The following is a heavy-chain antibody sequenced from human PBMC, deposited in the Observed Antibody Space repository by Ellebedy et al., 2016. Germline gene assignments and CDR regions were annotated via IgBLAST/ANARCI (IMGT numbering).Heavy chain of an antibody. V-gene: IGHV3-23*01. D-gene: IGHD2-15*01. CDR3: AKDRESVVDHFDY. CDR2: ISGSGGST. J-gene: IGHJ4*02. CDR1: GFTFSSYA. Sequence: GGSLRLXXAASGFTFSSYAMSWVRQAPGKGLEWVSAISGSGGSTYYADSVKGRFTISRDNSKNTLYLQMNSLRAEDTAVYYCAKDRESVVDHFDYWGQGTLVTVSS.